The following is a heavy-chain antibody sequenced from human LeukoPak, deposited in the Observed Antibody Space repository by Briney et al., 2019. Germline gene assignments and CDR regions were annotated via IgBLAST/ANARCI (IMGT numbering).Heavy chain of an antibody. V-gene: IGHV3-7*01. Sequence: GGSLRLSCGASGFTFSSHAMNWVRQAPGKGLEWVANIKQDGSDKYYVDSVKGRFTISRDNAKNSLYLQMNSLRAEDTAVYYCAIIPRAAAGPSARSPFHYWGQGTLVTVSS. CDR2: IKQDGSDK. CDR3: AIIPRAAAGPSARSPFHY. D-gene: IGHD6-13*01. CDR1: GFTFSSHA. J-gene: IGHJ4*02.